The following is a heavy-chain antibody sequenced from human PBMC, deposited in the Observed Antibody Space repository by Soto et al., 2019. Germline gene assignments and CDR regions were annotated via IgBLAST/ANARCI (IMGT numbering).Heavy chain of an antibody. CDR3: ARDRSSGSYYYYAMDV. Sequence: GGSLRLSCAASEFTFSSYAMHWVRQAPGKGLEWVAVIWYDGSDKYYADSVKGRFTISRDNSKNTLYLQMNSLRAEDTAVYYCARDRSSGSYYYYAMDVWGQGTTVTVSS. CDR2: IWYDGSDK. CDR1: EFTFSSYA. J-gene: IGHJ6*02. V-gene: IGHV3-33*01. D-gene: IGHD6-19*01.